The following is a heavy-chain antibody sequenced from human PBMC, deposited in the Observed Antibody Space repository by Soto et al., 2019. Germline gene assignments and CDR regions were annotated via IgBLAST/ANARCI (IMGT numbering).Heavy chain of an antibody. CDR2: ISAYNGNT. CDR1: GYTFTSYG. CDR3: ASESSSSCHDY. D-gene: IGHD6-13*01. V-gene: IGHV1-18*01. J-gene: IGHJ4*02. Sequence: ASVKVTCKASGYTFTSYGISWVRHAPGKGLEWMGWISAYNGNTNYAQKLQGRVTMTTDTSTSTAYMELRSLSSVDTAVYYCASESSSSCHDYWGQGTLVTVPQ.